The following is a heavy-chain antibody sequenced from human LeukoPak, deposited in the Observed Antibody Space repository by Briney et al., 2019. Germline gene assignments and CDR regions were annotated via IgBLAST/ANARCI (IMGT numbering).Heavy chain of an antibody. J-gene: IGHJ4*02. CDR1: GYSISSGYY. CDR2: IYHSGST. CDR3: ARDRRYYGSGSYIDY. V-gene: IGHV4-38-2*02. Sequence: PSGTLSLTCTVSGYSISSGYYWGWIRQPPGKGLEWIGSIYHSGSTYYNPSLKSRVTISVDTSKNQFSLKLSSVTAADTAVYYCARDRRYYGSGSYIDYWGQGTLVTVSS. D-gene: IGHD3-10*01.